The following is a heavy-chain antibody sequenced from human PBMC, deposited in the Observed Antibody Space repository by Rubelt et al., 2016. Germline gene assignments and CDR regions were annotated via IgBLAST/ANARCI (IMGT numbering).Heavy chain of an antibody. J-gene: IGHJ3*02. V-gene: IGHV4-38-2*02. Sequence: QVQLQESGPGLVKPSETLSLTCTVSGYSISSSYYWSWIRQPPGKGLEWIGSMYYSGGTYYNPSLKRRVPLSVDTSKNRLSLKLSSVTAADTAVYYCARHGRREYAFDIWGQGTMVTVSS. CDR3: ARHGRREYAFDI. CDR2: MYYSGGT. CDR1: GYSISSSYY.